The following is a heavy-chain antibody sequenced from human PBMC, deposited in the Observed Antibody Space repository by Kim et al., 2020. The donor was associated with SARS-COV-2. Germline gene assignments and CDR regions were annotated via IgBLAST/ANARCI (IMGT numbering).Heavy chain of an antibody. CDR2: INTNTGNP. D-gene: IGHD6-13*01. J-gene: IGHJ1*01. CDR3: ARDPRAAAAPEYFQH. CDR1: GYTFTSYA. V-gene: IGHV7-4-1*02. Sequence: ASVKVSCKASGYTFTSYAMNWVRQAPGQGLEWMGWINTNTGNPTYAQGFTGRFVFSLDTSVSTAYLQISSLKAEDTAVYYCARDPRAAAAPEYFQHWGQGTLVTVSS.